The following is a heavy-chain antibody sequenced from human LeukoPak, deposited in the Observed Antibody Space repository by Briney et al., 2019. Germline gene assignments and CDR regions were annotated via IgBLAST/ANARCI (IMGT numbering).Heavy chain of an antibody. V-gene: IGHV3-64D*06. Sequence: SGGSLRLSCAASGFFFCVSTMHWVRQAPGKGLEFVSSISTAGRSTYYADSAKGRFAISRDDFNSTVYLHMSSLRPEDTAMYYCVKDRGSSGWSPFAYWGQGTLVTVSS. J-gene: IGHJ4*02. D-gene: IGHD6-19*01. CDR1: GFFFCVST. CDR2: ISTAGRST. CDR3: VKDRGSSGWSPFAY.